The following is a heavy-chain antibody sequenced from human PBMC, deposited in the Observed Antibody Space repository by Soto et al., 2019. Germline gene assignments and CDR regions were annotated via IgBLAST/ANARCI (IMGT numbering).Heavy chain of an antibody. V-gene: IGHV1-18*01. CDR2: ISAYNGKT. CDR1: GYTFTSYG. J-gene: IGHJ6*02. D-gene: IGHD5-12*01. CDR3: ARGGDVNYYNGMDV. Sequence: QVQLVQSGGEVKKPGASVKLSCTASGYTFTSYGISWVRQAPGQGLEWMGWISAYNGKTNYAQNVQGRVTMTTDTSTRTDYMDLRSLRSDYTAVYCCARGGDVNYYNGMDVWGQGSTVTVSS.